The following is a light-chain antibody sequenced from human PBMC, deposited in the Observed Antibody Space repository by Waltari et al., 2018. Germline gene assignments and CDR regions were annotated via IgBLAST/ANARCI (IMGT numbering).Light chain of an antibody. CDR2: KNN. J-gene: IGLJ3*02. CDR1: NSNIGSHT. V-gene: IGLV1-47*01. CDR3: AAWDDSLSGRV. Sequence: QSVLTQPPSASGTPGQGVIISCSGSNSNIGSHTLYWYQHLPGTAPKLLIYKNNQRPSGVPERFSGSKSGTSAYLAISGLRSEDEADYYCAAWDDSLSGRVFGGGTKLTVL.